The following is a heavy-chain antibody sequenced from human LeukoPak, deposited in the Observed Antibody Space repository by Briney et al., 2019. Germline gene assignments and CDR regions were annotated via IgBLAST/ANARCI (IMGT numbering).Heavy chain of an antibody. CDR3: ANSPRILWFDP. D-gene: IGHD3-3*01. CDR1: GFIFSSYG. Sequence: GGSLRLSCAASGFIFSSYGMSWVRQAPGKGLEWISSTSTRGGSTFYADSVKGRFFISRDNSKNTLYLQMNSLRAEDTAVYYCANSPRILWFDPWGQGTLVTVSS. V-gene: IGHV3-23*01. J-gene: IGHJ5*02. CDR2: TSTRGGST.